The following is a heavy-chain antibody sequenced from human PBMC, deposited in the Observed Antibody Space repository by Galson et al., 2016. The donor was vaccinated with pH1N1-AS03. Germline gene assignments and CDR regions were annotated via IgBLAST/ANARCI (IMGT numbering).Heavy chain of an antibody. V-gene: IGHV3-21*01. Sequence: SLRLSCAASGFTFSSYSMTWVCQAPGKGLEWVSFIRNSGSYISYGDSVKGRFTVSRDNAKNSLYLHISSLRAEDTAVYYCARPNDNYYYYSGLNVWGQGATGTVYS. CDR3: ARPNDNYYYYSGLNV. CDR2: IRNSGSYI. D-gene: IGHD1-1*01. CDR1: GFTFSSYS. J-gene: IGHJ6*02.